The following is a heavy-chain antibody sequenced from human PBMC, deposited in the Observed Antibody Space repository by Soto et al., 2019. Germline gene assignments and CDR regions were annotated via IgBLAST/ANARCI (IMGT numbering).Heavy chain of an antibody. CDR2: IIPISGTA. J-gene: IGHJ6*02. D-gene: IGHD6-6*01. CDR3: ARAGGQLASPEPFYYYYGMDV. CDR1: GGTFRIYA. V-gene: IGHV1-69*06. Sequence: SVKVSCKVSGGTFRIYAISWVRQAPGQGLEWMGGIIPISGTAIHAQKFQGRVTITADKSTSTAYMELSSLRSEDTAVYYCARAGGQLASPEPFYYYYGMDVWGQGTTVTVSS.